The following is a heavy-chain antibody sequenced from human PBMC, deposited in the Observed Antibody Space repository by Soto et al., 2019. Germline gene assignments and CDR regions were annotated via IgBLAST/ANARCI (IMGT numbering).Heavy chain of an antibody. J-gene: IGHJ4*02. D-gene: IGHD5-12*01. CDR3: ARVRRDGYNEPLDY. Sequence: QVQLVQSGAEVKKPGSSVKVSCKASGGTFSSYAISWVRQAPGQGLEWMGGIIPIFGTANYAQKFQGRVTITADESTSTAYRELSSLRAEDTAVYDCARVRRDGYNEPLDYWGQGTPGTGSS. V-gene: IGHV1-69*01. CDR2: IIPIFGTA. CDR1: GGTFSSYA.